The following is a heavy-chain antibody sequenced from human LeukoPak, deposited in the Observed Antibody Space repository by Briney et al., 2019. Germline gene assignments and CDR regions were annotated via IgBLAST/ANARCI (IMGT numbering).Heavy chain of an antibody. J-gene: IGHJ4*02. CDR3: ARVSGAVGSWYSCLDH. CDR1: GYTFTGYY. V-gene: IGHV1-2*02. Sequence: GASVKVSCKASGYTFTGYYMHWVRQAPGQGLEWMGWINPNSGGTNYAQKFQGRVTMTRDTSISTAYMELSRLRSDDTAVYYCARVSGAVGSWYSCLDHWGQGTLVTVSS. CDR2: INPNSGGT. D-gene: IGHD6-13*01.